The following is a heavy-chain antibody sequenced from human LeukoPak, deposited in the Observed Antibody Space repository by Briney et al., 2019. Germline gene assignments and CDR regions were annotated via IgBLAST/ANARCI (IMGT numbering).Heavy chain of an antibody. D-gene: IGHD1-26*01. Sequence: PSETLSLTCTVSGGSTSSYYWNWIRQPPGKGLEWIGYIHYSGSTNYNPSLKSRVTISVDTSKNQFFLKLTSVTAADTALYYCASPSGSCMTDAFDIWGQGTMVTVSS. CDR3: ASPSGSCMTDAFDI. V-gene: IGHV4-59*01. J-gene: IGHJ3*02. CDR2: IHYSGST. CDR1: GGSTSSYY.